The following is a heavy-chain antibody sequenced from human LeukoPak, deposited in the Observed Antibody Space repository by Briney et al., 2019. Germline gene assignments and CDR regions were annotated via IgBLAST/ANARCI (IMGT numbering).Heavy chain of an antibody. Sequence: GGSLRLSCAASGFTLSSYAMSWVRQAPGKGLEWVSAISNNGVNTYYADSVKGRFTISRDNSKNTLYLQMTSLRHEDTAVYYCGEVQTVNKFDYWGRGTLVTVSS. CDR3: GEVQTVNKFDY. D-gene: IGHD1-1*01. J-gene: IGHJ4*01. CDR1: GFTLSSYA. V-gene: IGHV3-23*01. CDR2: ISNNGVNT.